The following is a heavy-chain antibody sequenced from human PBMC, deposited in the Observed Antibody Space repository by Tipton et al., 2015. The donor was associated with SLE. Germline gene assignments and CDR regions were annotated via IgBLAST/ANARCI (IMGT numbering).Heavy chain of an antibody. CDR1: GYSISSGYY. CDR2: ISHSGNI. V-gene: IGHV4-38-2*01. CDR3: ARHDYDSNGYYQHYFDY. D-gene: IGHD3-22*01. J-gene: IGHJ4*02. Sequence: TLSLTCAVSGYSISSGYYWGWIRQLPGRGLEWIGSISHSGNIYYNPSLKSRVSMSIDTARNEVFLRLSSVTAADTAVYYCARHDYDSNGYYQHYFDYWGQGTLVTVSS.